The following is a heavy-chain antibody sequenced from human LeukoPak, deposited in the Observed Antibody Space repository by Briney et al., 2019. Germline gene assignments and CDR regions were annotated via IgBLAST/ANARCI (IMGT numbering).Heavy chain of an antibody. CDR3: AKDGLWLGESQYYFDY. CDR2: ISGSGGDT. Sequence: GGSLRLSCAASGFSFSTYAMAWVRQTPGKGREGVSTISGSGGDTYYADSVQGRFTISRDNSRNTLYLHTHSLRAEDTAIYYCAKDGLWLGESQYYFDYWGQGTLVTVSS. V-gene: IGHV3-23*01. J-gene: IGHJ4*02. D-gene: IGHD3-10*01. CDR1: GFSFSTYA.